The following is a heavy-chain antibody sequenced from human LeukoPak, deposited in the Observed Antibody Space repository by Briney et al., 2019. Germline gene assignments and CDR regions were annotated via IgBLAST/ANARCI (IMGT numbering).Heavy chain of an antibody. J-gene: IGHJ4*02. D-gene: IGHD6-19*01. CDR1: GFTFSSYS. V-gene: IGHV3-48*01. CDR2: ISSSSSTI. Sequence: GGSLRLSCAASGFTFSSYSMNWVRQAPGKGLEWVSYISSSSSTIYYADSVKGRFTISRDSAKNSLYLQMNSLRAEDTAVYYCARDPGQAEQWLVAYYFDYWGQGTLVTVSS. CDR3: ARDPGQAEQWLVAYYFDY.